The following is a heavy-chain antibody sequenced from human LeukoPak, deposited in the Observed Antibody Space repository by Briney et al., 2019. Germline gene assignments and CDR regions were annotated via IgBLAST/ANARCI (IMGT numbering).Heavy chain of an antibody. D-gene: IGHD6-13*01. CDR1: GYSFTSYW. V-gene: IGHV5-51*01. CDR2: IYPGDSDT. Sequence: GESLKISCKGSGYSFTSYWIGWVRQMPGKGLEWMGIIYPGDSDTGYSPSFQGQVTISADKSISTAYLQWSSLKASDTAMYYCARRGIIAAAGYGMDVWGQGTTVTVSS. J-gene: IGHJ6*02. CDR3: ARRGIIAAAGYGMDV.